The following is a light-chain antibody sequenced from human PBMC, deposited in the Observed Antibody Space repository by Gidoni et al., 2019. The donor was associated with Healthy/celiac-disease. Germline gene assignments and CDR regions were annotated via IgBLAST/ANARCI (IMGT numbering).Light chain of an antibody. V-gene: IGKV1-16*02. CDR2: AAS. CDR1: QRIANS. Sequence: DIQMTQSPSSLPASVGDRVTITCRASQRIANSLTWFRQRPGKAPKALIYAASSLQSGVPSEFGGSGSGTDFTLTISSLQPDDFATYYCQQYNSYPITFGPGTKVDIK. J-gene: IGKJ3*01. CDR3: QQYNSYPIT.